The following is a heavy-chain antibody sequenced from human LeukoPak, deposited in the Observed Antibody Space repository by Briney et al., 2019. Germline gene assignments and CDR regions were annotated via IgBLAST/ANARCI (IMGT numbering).Heavy chain of an antibody. V-gene: IGHV1-69*05. D-gene: IGHD6-6*01. CDR3: ARDESSSFGRRFDP. Sequence: GASVKVSCKASGGTFSSYAISWVRQAPGQGLEWMGRIIPIFGTANYVQKFQGRVTITTDESTSTAYMELSSLRSEDTAVYYCARDESSSFGRRFDPWGQGTLVTVSS. CDR1: GGTFSSYA. CDR2: IIPIFGTA. J-gene: IGHJ5*02.